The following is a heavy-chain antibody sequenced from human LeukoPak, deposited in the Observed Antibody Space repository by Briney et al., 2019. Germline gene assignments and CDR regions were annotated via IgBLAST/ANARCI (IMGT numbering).Heavy chain of an antibody. CDR3: AKSTYYDYVWGSYRRRFDY. Sequence: PGGSLRLSCVASGFTVSDYYMSWVRQAPGKGLEWVSLLYTDDTTIYPDSVEGRFTISRDNSKNTLYLQMNSLRAEDTAVYYCAKSTYYDYVWGSYRRRFDYWGQGTLVTVSS. CDR1: GFTVSDYY. J-gene: IGHJ4*02. D-gene: IGHD3-16*02. V-gene: IGHV3-53*01. CDR2: LYTDDTT.